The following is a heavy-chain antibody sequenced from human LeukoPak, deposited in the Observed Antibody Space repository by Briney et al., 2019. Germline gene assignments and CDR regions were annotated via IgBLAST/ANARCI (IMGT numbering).Heavy chain of an antibody. J-gene: IGHJ5*02. D-gene: IGHD6-13*01. V-gene: IGHV1-18*04. CDR1: GYSFNDYY. Sequence: ASVKVSCKASGYSFNDYYMHWVRQAPGQGLEWMGWISAYNGNTNYAQKLQGRVTMTTDTSTSTAYMELRSLRSDDTAVYYCAIDSKVAAAGHGGWFDPWGQGTLVTVSS. CDR2: ISAYNGNT. CDR3: AIDSKVAAAGHGGWFDP.